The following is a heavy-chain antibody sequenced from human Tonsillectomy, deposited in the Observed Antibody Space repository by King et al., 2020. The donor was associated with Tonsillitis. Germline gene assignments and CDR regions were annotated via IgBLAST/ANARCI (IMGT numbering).Heavy chain of an antibody. J-gene: IGHJ3*02. Sequence: FCLKTKRVGVGWIRQHPGKALEWLALINWDEEKSYSPSLKSRLTNTKDTSKNQVVLTMTNMDPVDTATYYCAHTSIHLVSDVFDIWGRGRMVTVSS. CDR3: AHTSIHLVSDVFDI. CDR2: INWDEEK. V-gene: IGHV2-5*02. CDR1: FCLKTKRVG. D-gene: IGHD2-21*01.